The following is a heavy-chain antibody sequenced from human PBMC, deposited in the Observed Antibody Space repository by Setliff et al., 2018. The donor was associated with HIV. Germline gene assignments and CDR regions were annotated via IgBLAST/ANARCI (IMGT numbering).Heavy chain of an antibody. CDR1: GGSFSGYY. CDR3: ARLTTTYYYDSSAYYHPV. Sequence: SETLSLTCAVYGGSFSGYYWSWIRQPPGKGLEWIGEINHSGSTNYNTSLKSRVTISVDTSRNKFSLKLSSVTAADTAVFYCARLTTTYYYDSSAYYHPVWGQGTLVTVSS. J-gene: IGHJ4*02. CDR2: INHSGST. V-gene: IGHV4-34*01. D-gene: IGHD3-22*01.